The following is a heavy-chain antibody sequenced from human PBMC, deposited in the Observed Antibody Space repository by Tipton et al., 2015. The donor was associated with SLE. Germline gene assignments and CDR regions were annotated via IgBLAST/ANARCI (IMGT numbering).Heavy chain of an antibody. J-gene: IGHJ3*01. V-gene: IGHV7-4-1*02. D-gene: IGHD1-1*01. CDR3: ALETTPGSFDV. CDR1: GYTFSNYA. CDR2: INTNTGNP. Sequence: QVQLVQSGSELKKPGASVKVSCKTSGYTFSNYAINWVRQAPGQGLEWMGWINTNTGNPTFAQGYTGRFVFSLDTSVSTAYLHISSLTVEYTAVYYCALETTPGSFDVWGQGTLVTVSS.